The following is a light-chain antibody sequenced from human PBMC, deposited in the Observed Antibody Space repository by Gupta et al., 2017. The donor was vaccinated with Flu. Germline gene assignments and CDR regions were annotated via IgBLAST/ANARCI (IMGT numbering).Light chain of an antibody. J-gene: IGKJ5*01. Sequence: EIVMTQSPATLSVSPGERATLSCRASQSVSSNLAWYQQKPGQAPRLLIYGASTRATGIPARFSGSGYGTEFTLTISSRQLEAFAVYYCQQYNNWPPITFGQGTRLEIK. CDR3: QQYNNWPPIT. CDR1: QSVSSN. CDR2: GAS. V-gene: IGKV3D-15*01.